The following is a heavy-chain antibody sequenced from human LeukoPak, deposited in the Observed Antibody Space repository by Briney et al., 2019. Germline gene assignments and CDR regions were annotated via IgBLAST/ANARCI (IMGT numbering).Heavy chain of an antibody. Sequence: PGGSLIPSCAASAFTFSSNAMSSARQTPGKGLKWVSAISGSGGSTYYADSVNGRFTISRDNSKNTLYLQMNSLRAEDTAVYYCAKNCTSLGYYYGMDVWGQGTTVTVSS. V-gene: IGHV3-23*01. D-gene: IGHD1-1*01. J-gene: IGHJ6*02. CDR3: AKNCTSLGYYYGMDV. CDR1: AFTFSSNA. CDR2: ISGSGGST.